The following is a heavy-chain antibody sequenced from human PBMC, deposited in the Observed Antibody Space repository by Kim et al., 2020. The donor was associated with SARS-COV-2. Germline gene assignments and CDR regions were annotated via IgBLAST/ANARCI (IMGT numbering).Heavy chain of an antibody. CDR1: GFTFSSYA. CDR3: ARAAGYYDSSGYPLPLYYFDY. D-gene: IGHD3-22*01. V-gene: IGHV3-30-3*01. Sequence: GGSLRLSCAASGFTFSSYAMHWVRQAPGKGLEWVAVISYDGSNKYYADSVKGRFTISRDNSKNTRYLQMNSLRAEDTAVYYCARAAGYYDSSGYPLPLYYFDYWGQGTLVTVSS. J-gene: IGHJ4*02. CDR2: ISYDGSNK.